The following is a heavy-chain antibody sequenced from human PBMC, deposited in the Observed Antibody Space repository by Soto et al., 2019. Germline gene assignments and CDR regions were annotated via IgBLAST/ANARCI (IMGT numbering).Heavy chain of an antibody. CDR1: GGSITRNNHY. CDR3: ARLGSSGWYQGSYFDY. CDR2: ILYSGST. J-gene: IGHJ4*02. V-gene: IGHV4-39*01. D-gene: IGHD6-19*01. Sequence: QLQLQESGPGLVKPSETLSLTCIVSGGSITRNNHYWGWIRQSPGKGLEWIGSILYSGSTNYNPSLKSRVTLSVETSKNQFSLKMSSGTAADTALYYCARLGSSGWYQGSYFDYWGQGTRVTVSS.